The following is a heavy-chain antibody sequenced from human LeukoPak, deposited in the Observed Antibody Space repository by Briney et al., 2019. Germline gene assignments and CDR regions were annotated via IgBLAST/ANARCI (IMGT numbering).Heavy chain of an antibody. CDR2: IYYSGST. Sequence: SETLSLTCTVSGGSISRYYWSWIRQPPGKGLEWIGYIYYSGSTNYNPSLKSRVTISVDTSKNQFSLKLSSVTAADTAVYYCAREHGGPREDAFDIWGQGTMVTVSS. J-gene: IGHJ3*02. CDR3: AREHGGPREDAFDI. V-gene: IGHV4-59*12. CDR1: GGSISRYY. D-gene: IGHD3-10*01.